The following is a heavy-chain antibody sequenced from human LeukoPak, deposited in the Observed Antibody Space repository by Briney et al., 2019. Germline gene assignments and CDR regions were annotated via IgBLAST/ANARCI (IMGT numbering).Heavy chain of an antibody. CDR1: GFTFSSYA. Sequence: GGSLRLSCAASGFTFSSYAMHWVRQAPGKGLEWVVVISYDGSNKYYADSVKGRFTISRDNSKNTLYLQMNSLRAEDTAVYYCARVEDYAYDYWGQGTLVTVSS. CDR2: ISYDGSNK. CDR3: ARVEDYAYDY. J-gene: IGHJ4*02. D-gene: IGHD4-17*01. V-gene: IGHV3-30-3*01.